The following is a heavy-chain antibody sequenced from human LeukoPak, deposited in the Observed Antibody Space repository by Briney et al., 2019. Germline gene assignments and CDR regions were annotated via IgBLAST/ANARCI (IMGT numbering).Heavy chain of an antibody. CDR2: IKQDGSEK. D-gene: IGHD3-3*01. CDR1: GFTFSSYG. Sequence: GGSLRLSCAASGFTFSSYGMHWVRQAPGKGLEWVANIKQDGSEKFYVDSVKGRFTISRDNAKNSLYLQMNSLRAEDTAVYYCARVKGVADFWSGWYYYYGLDVWGQGTTVTVSS. V-gene: IGHV3-7*01. J-gene: IGHJ6*02. CDR3: ARVKGVADFWSGWYYYYGLDV.